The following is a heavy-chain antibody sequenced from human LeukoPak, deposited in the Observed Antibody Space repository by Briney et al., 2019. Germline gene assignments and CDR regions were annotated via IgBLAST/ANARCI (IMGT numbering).Heavy chain of an antibody. V-gene: IGHV3-30*18. CDR1: GFTFSNYG. Sequence: GGSLRLSCAASGFTFSNYGMHWVRQAPGKGLDWVAVVSDDGSHKQYADSVKGRFTVSRDNSEKTLYLQMNSLRAEDTAVYHCAKYSSSSNYYYGMDVWGQGTTVTVSS. CDR2: VSDDGSHK. J-gene: IGHJ6*02. CDR3: AKYSSSSNYYYGMDV. D-gene: IGHD6-13*01.